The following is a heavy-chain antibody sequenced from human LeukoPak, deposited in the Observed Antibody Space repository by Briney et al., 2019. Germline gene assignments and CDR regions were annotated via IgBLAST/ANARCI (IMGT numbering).Heavy chain of an antibody. CDR1: GFTFNTFW. CDR3: ARDDGGTGWVH. CDR2: IKQDGGEK. Sequence: GGSLRLSCAASGFTFNTFWMSWVRQAPGKGPEWVANIKQDGGEKHYVDSVKGRFTIFRDNVESSLYLQMNSLRAEDTAVYYCARDDGGTGWVHWGQGTLVTVSS. V-gene: IGHV3-7*05. J-gene: IGHJ4*02. D-gene: IGHD6-19*01.